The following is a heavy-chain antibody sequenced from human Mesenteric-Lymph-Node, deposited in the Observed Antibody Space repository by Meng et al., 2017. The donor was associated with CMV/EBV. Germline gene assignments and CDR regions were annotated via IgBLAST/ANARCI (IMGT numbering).Heavy chain of an antibody. D-gene: IGHD3-22*01. CDR2: IYYSGST. V-gene: IGHV4-39*07. CDR1: GGPISSSSYY. J-gene: IGHJ4*02. Sequence: QLQLQESGPGLVKPSEALSLTCTVSGGPISSSSYYWGGIRQPPGKGLEWIGSIYYSGSTYYNPSLKSRVTISVDTSKNQFSLKLSSVTAADTAVYYCARDGDYYDSSGYNPFDYWGQGTLVTVSS. CDR3: ARDGDYYDSSGYNPFDY.